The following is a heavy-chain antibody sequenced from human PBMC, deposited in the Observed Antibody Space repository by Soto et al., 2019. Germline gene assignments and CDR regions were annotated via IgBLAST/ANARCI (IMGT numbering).Heavy chain of an antibody. CDR3: AIGSTYSGEFEF. J-gene: IGHJ4*02. CDR2: FVPIVGTT. D-gene: IGHD1-26*01. CDR1: GGTFSSYP. Sequence: VQLVQSGAEVQQQGSALTVSCKASGGTFSSYPVTWGRQGHGQGLECMGGFVPIVGTTHYSQNFQGRRTITAEESATTGYMELSRLTSDDTARYYCAIGSTYSGEFEFWGQGTLVTVS. V-gene: IGHV1-69*01.